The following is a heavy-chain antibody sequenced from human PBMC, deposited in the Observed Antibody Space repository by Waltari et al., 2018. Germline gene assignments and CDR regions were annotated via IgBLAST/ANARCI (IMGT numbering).Heavy chain of an antibody. D-gene: IGHD3-10*01. CDR1: GYTFTRYY. CDR3: ARSSWFGEYDYYYGMDV. J-gene: IGHJ6*02. CDR2: INPSGGST. Sequence: QVPLVQSGAEVKKPWASVHVSCQASGYTFTRYYIHWLRQAPGQGLEWMGIINPSGGSTSYAQKFQGRVTMTRDTSTSTGYMELSSLRSEDTAVYYCARSSWFGEYDYYYGMDVWGQGTTVTVSS. V-gene: IGHV1-46*01.